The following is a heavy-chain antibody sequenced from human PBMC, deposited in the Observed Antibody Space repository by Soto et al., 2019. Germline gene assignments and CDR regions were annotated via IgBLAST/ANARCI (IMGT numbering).Heavy chain of an antibody. CDR2: INSGGSST. V-gene: IGHV3-74*01. D-gene: IGHD3-3*01. Sequence: GGSLRLSCAASGFTFSSYWMHWVRQAPGKGLVWVSRINSGGSSTSYADSVKGRFTISRDNAKNTLYLQMNSLRAEDTAVYYCARDPGLLFVDYWGQGTLVTVSS. J-gene: IGHJ4*02. CDR3: ARDPGLLFVDY. CDR1: GFTFSSYW.